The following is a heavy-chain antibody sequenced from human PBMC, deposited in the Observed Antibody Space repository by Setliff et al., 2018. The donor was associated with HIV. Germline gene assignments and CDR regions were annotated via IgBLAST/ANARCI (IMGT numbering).Heavy chain of an antibody. D-gene: IGHD4-17*01. CDR1: GGSISSYF. Sequence: SETLSLTCTVSGGSISSYFWTWIRQSPEKGLEWIGYIYHYGSPNYNPSLQSRVTLSVDTSKNQFSLNLRSVTAADTAVYYCARDPPGYGDSKDYWGQGKLVTVSS. J-gene: IGHJ4*02. CDR2: IYHYGSP. CDR3: ARDPPGYGDSKDY. V-gene: IGHV4-59*01.